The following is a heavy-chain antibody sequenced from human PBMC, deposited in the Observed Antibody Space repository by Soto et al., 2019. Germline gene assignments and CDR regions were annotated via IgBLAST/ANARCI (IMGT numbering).Heavy chain of an antibody. CDR2: ISYDGSNK. D-gene: IGHD2-15*01. J-gene: IGHJ4*02. CDR3: AKSGRYCSGGSCPDY. V-gene: IGHV3-30*18. Sequence: QVQLVESGGGVVQPGRSLRLSCAASGFTFSSYGMHWVRQAPGKGLEWVAVISYDGSNKYYADSVKGRFTISRDNSKNTLYLQMNSLRAEDTAVYYYAKSGRYCSGGSCPDYWGQGTLVTVSS. CDR1: GFTFSSYG.